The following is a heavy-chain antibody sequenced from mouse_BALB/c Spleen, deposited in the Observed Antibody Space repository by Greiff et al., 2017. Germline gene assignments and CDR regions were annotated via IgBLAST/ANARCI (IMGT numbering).Heavy chain of an antibody. CDR2: ISYSGST. CDR3: ARDDGYFFAY. CDR1: GYSITSDYA. Sequence: EVQLQESGPGLVKPSQSLSLTCTVTGYSITSDYAWNWIRQFPGNKLEWMGYISYSGSTSYNPSLKSRISITRDTSKNQFFLQLNSVTTEDTATYYCARDDGYFFAYWGQGTLVTVSA. V-gene: IGHV3-2*02. J-gene: IGHJ3*01. D-gene: IGHD2-3*01.